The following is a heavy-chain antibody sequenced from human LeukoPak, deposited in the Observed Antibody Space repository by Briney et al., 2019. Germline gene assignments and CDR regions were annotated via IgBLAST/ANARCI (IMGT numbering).Heavy chain of an antibody. CDR3: ARDGVWITMVRGVPNWYFDL. D-gene: IGHD3-10*01. J-gene: IGHJ2*01. CDR1: GGSISSSSYY. V-gene: IGHV4-39*07. Sequence: SETLSLTCTVSGGSISSSSYYWGWIRQPPGKGLEWIGSIYYSGSTYYNPSLKSRVTISVDTSKNQFSLKLSSVTAADTAVYYCARDGVWITMVRGVPNWYFDLWGRGTLVTVSS. CDR2: IYYSGST.